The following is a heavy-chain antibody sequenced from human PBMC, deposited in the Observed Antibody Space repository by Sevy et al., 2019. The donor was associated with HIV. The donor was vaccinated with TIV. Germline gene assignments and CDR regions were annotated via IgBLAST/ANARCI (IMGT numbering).Heavy chain of an antibody. V-gene: IGHV3-48*02. CDR2: ISSSSSTI. J-gene: IGHJ3*02. Sequence: GGSLRLSCAASGFTFSSYSMNWVRQAPGKGLEWVSYISSSSSTIYYADSVKGRFTISRDNAKNSLYLQMNSLRDEDTAVYYCARDYYDSSGYSGTPSYAIASDIWGQGTMVTVSS. CDR1: GFTFSSYS. D-gene: IGHD3-22*01. CDR3: ARDYYDSSGYSGTPSYAIASDI.